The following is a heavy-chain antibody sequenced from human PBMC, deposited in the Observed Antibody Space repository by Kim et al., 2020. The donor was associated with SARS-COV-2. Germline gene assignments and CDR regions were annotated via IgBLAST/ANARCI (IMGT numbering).Heavy chain of an antibody. D-gene: IGHD3-10*01. V-gene: IGHV1-69*13. Sequence: SVKVSCKASGGTFSSYAISWVRQAPGQGLEWMGGIIPIFGTANYAQKFQGRVTITADESTSTAYMELSSLRSEDTAVYYCARGDQKDYYGSGSYFAKDYWGQGTLVTVSS. J-gene: IGHJ4*02. CDR1: GGTFSSYA. CDR3: ARGDQKDYYGSGSYFAKDY. CDR2: IIPIFGTA.